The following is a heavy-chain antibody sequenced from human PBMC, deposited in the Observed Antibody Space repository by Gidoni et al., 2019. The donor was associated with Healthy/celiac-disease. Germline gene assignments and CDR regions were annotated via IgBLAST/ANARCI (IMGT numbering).Heavy chain of an antibody. Sequence: EVQLVESGGVVVQPGGSLRLSCAASGFTFDDYTMHWVRQAPGKGLEWVSLISWDGGSTYYADSVKGRFTISRDNSKNSLYLQMNSLRTEDTALYYCAKGGEMATIFDYWGQGTLVTVSS. CDR1: GFTFDDYT. V-gene: IGHV3-43*01. J-gene: IGHJ4*02. CDR2: ISWDGGST. D-gene: IGHD2-21*01. CDR3: AKGGEMATIFDY.